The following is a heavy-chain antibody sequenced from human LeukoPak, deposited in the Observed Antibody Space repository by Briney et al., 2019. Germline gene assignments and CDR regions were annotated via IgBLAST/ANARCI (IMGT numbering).Heavy chain of an antibody. D-gene: IGHD3-3*01. CDR3: AKRRGITIFGVVPSGDAFDI. J-gene: IGHJ3*02. Sequence: GGSLRLSCAASGFTFRSYSMAWVRLAPGKGLEWVSVIRGGADDTSYADSVKGRFTISRDNSKNTLYLQMNSLRAEDTAVYYCAKRRGITIFGVVPSGDAFDIWGQGTMVTVSS. CDR2: IRGGADDT. V-gene: IGHV3-23*01. CDR1: GFTFRSYS.